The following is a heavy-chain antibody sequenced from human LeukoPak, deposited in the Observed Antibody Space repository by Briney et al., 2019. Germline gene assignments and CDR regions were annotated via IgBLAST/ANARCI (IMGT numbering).Heavy chain of an antibody. Sequence: GGSLRLSCAASGFTFSSYWMGWVRQAPGKGLEYVSGISGSGGTTYYADSVKGRFTISRDNSKNTLYLQMNSLRAEDTALYYCAKDRSGYDYYGQYYFDYWGQGTLVTVSS. J-gene: IGHJ4*02. V-gene: IGHV3-23*01. CDR2: ISGSGGTT. D-gene: IGHD5-12*01. CDR1: GFTFSSYW. CDR3: AKDRSGYDYYGQYYFDY.